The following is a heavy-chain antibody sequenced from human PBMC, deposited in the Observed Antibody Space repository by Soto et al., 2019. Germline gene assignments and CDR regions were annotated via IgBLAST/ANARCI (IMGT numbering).Heavy chain of an antibody. J-gene: IGHJ4*02. CDR2: IKQDGSEK. V-gene: IGHV3-7*03. D-gene: IGHD2-15*01. CDR3: ARDLGYCSGGTCYSVLDS. CDR1: GFTFSSNW. Sequence: HPGGSLRLSCAASGFTFSSNWMNWVRQAPGKGLEWVANIKQDGSEKYYVDSVKGRFTISRDNAKNSLLLQMNSLRVEDTAVYYCARDLGYCSGGTCYSVLDSWGQGALVTVSS.